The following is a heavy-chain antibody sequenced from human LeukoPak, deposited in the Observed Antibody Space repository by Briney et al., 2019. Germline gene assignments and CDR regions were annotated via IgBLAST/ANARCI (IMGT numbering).Heavy chain of an antibody. D-gene: IGHD3-22*01. V-gene: IGHV4-61*02. CDR1: GGSISSGSYY. CDR3: ARSRYYYYDDSGYYYFDY. CDR2: IYTSGST. Sequence: SETLSLTCTVSGGSISSGSYYWSWIRHPAGKGLEWIGRIYTSGSTNYNPSLESRVTISLDTSKNQFSLKLSSVTAADTAVYYCARSRYYYYDDSGYYYFDYWGQGTLVTVSS. J-gene: IGHJ4*02.